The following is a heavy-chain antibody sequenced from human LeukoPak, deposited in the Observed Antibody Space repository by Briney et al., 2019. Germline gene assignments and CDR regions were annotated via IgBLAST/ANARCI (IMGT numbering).Heavy chain of an antibody. D-gene: IGHD6-19*01. Sequence: GESLRLSCAASGFTFSSFAMSWVRQAPGRGLEWVSSISGSGASTYYADSMKGRFTISRDNSGNTLYLQMSSLRAEDTAVYYCAKSHSVAVAGTYSTYYFDSWGQGTLVTVSS. CDR2: ISGSGAST. CDR1: GFTFSSFA. V-gene: IGHV3-23*01. J-gene: IGHJ4*02. CDR3: AKSHSVAVAGTYSTYYFDS.